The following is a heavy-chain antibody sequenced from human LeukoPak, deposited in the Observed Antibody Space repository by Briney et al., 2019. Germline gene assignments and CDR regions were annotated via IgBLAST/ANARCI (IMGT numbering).Heavy chain of an antibody. J-gene: IGHJ3*02. CDR1: GGSISSSSYY. Sequence: SETLSLTCTVSGGSISSSSYYWGWIRQPPGKGLEWIGSIYYSGSTYYNPSLKSRVTISVDTSKNQFSLKLSSVTAADTAVYYCARRGAPTRCSSTSCYFWNRRVVAFDIWGQGTMVTVSS. CDR2: IYYSGST. CDR3: ARRGAPTRCSSTSCYFWNRRVVAFDI. D-gene: IGHD2-2*01. V-gene: IGHV4-39*01.